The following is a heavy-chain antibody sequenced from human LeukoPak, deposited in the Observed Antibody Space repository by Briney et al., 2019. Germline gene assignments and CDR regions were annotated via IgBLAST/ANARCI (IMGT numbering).Heavy chain of an antibody. J-gene: IGHJ3*02. CDR2: ISVHKGDT. CDR1: GYTFTNCG. Sequence: GASVKVSCKASGYTFTNCGISWVRQAPGQGLEWMGWISVHKGDTNYAQILQGRVTMTTDTSTSTAYMERRSLRSDDTAVYYCARAGGWARGDYKADAFDIWGQGTMVTVSS. CDR3: ARAGGWARGDYKADAFDI. V-gene: IGHV1-18*01. D-gene: IGHD6-19*01.